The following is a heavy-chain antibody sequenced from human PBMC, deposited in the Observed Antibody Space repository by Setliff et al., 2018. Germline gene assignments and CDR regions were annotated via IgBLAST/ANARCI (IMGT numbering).Heavy chain of an antibody. D-gene: IGHD5-18*01. CDR1: GGSISPYF. CDR2: IYHNGNT. CDR3: VRDRTAYSYGLDV. Sequence: SETLSLTCTVSGGSISPYFWSWIRQPPGKGLEWIGYIYHNGNTNFNPSLKTRVTMSVDTSKNQFALNLRSVTASDAAVYYCVRDRTAYSYGLDVWGQGTTVTVSS. J-gene: IGHJ6*02. V-gene: IGHV4-59*01.